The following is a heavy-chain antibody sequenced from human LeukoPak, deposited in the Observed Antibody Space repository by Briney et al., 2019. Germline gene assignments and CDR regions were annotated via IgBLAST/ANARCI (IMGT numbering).Heavy chain of an antibody. V-gene: IGHV4-39*07. J-gene: IGHJ5*02. Sequence: SETLSLTCTVSGGSISSSSYYWGWIRQPPGKGLEWIGSIYYSGSTYYNPSLKSRVTISVDTSKNQFSLKLSSVTAADTAVYYCARTSYSSSYSWFDPWGQGTLVTVSS. CDR2: IYYSGST. CDR3: ARTSYSSSYSWFDP. CDR1: GGSISSSSYY. D-gene: IGHD6-13*01.